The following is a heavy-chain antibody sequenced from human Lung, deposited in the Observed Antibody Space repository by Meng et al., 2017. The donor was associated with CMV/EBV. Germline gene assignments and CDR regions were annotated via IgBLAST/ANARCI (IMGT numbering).Heavy chain of an antibody. CDR3: TRLFHTGLETNYYYGMDV. J-gene: IGHJ6*02. CDR1: GYTFTGYN. CDR2: INPHSGDT. Sequence: SVKVSCXASGYTFTGYNIHWVRQDPGQGLEWMGWINPHSGDTKYAQKFQGRVTLTTDTSVNTAYKEVSRLKSDDTAVFFCTRLFHTGLETNYYYGMDVWGLGTTVTVSS. V-gene: IGHV1-2*02. D-gene: IGHD3-10*01.